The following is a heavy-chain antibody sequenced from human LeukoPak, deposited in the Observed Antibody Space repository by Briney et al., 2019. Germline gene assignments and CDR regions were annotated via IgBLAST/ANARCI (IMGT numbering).Heavy chain of an antibody. Sequence: SETLSLTCTVSGVSISSGGYYWSWLRQHPGKGLEWIGYIYYSGSTYYNPSLKSRVTISVDTSKNQFSLKLSSVTAADTAVYYCARDMARGLTNWFDPWGQGTLVTVSS. CDR2: IYYSGST. D-gene: IGHD3-10*01. J-gene: IGHJ5*02. CDR3: ARDMARGLTNWFDP. V-gene: IGHV4-31*03. CDR1: GVSISSGGYY.